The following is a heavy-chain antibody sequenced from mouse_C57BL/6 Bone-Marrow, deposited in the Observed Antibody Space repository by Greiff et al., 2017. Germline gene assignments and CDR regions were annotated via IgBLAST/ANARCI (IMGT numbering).Heavy chain of an antibody. V-gene: IGHV1-15*01. CDR1: GYTFTDYE. CDR2: IDPETGGT. Sequence: QVQLQQSGAELVRPGASVTLSCKASGYTFTDYEMHWVKQTPVHGLEWIGAIDPETGGTAYNQKFKGKAILTADKSSSTAYMELRSLTSEDSAVYYCTPYGYYAGYWGQGTTLTVSS. D-gene: IGHD2-3*01. CDR3: TPYGYYAGY. J-gene: IGHJ2*01.